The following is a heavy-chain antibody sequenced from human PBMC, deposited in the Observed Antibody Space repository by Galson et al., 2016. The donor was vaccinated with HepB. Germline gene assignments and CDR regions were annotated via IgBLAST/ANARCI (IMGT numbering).Heavy chain of an antibody. Sequence: SETLSLTCTVSGGSISSSSYYWGWLRQPPGKGLEWIGRIYYSGSTFYNPSLKSRVTISVDTSKNQFSLKLSSVTAADTAVYYCARQKLYSSSWYILYWFDPWGQGTLVTVSS. V-gene: IGHV4-39*01. D-gene: IGHD6-13*01. J-gene: IGHJ5*02. CDR2: IYYSGST. CDR1: GGSISSSSYY. CDR3: ARQKLYSSSWYILYWFDP.